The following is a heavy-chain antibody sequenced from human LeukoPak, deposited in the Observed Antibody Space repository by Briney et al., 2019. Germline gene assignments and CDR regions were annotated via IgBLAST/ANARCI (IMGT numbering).Heavy chain of an antibody. CDR1: GYTFTSYD. CDR3: ARSGSGPDFWSGYSYYGMDV. D-gene: IGHD3-3*01. Sequence: ASVKVSCKASGYTFTSYDINWVRQATGQGLEWMGWTNPNSGNTGYAQKFQGRVTMTRNTSISTAYMELSSLRSEDTAVYYCARSGSGPDFWSGYSYYGMDVWGQGTTVTVSS. CDR2: TNPNSGNT. V-gene: IGHV1-8*01. J-gene: IGHJ6*02.